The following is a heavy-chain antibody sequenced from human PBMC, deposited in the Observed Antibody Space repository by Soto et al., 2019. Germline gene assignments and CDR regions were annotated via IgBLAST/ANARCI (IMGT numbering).Heavy chain of an antibody. CDR1: GWPFSRYG. D-gene: IGHD3-16*01. V-gene: IGHV3-30*18. J-gene: IGHJ5*02. CDR2: ISYDGSNK. CDR3: AKDYVGS. Sequence: ALSLSCAASGWPFSRYGMHWVRQAPGRGLEWVAVISYDGSNKYYADSVKGRFTISRDNSKNTLYLQMNSLCAESTAVYYCAKDYVGSWGQGTLVTVSS.